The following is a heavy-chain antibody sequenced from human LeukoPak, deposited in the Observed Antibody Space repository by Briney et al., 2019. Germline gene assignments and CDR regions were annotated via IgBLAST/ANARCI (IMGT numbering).Heavy chain of an antibody. CDR1: GFTFTSYG. V-gene: IGHV3-33*01. CDR2: IWYDGGNK. CDR3: ARDRGSYWDGGNDY. Sequence: GGSLRLFYAASGFTFTSYGMQWVRQPPDRRLEWGAVIWYDGGNKYYASSVKGRFTNSRENSKTTLYLQMNSLRGEDRAVYYCARDRGSYWDGGNDYWGEGTLVTVSS. J-gene: IGHJ4*02. D-gene: IGHD1-26*01.